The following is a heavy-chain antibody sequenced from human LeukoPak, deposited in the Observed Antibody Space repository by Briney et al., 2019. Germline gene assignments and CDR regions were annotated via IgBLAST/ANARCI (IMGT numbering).Heavy chain of an antibody. CDR1: VFAFSSHA. CDR2: ISASGGST. CDR3: AKGVKIVSGKYFFDY. V-gene: IGHV3-23*01. D-gene: IGHD5/OR15-5a*01. J-gene: IGHJ4*02. Sequence: GGSLRLSCAASVFAFSSHAMTWVRQAPGKGLEWVSTISASGGSTYYADSVRGRFTISRDNSKNTLYLQMNSPRAEDTAVYYCAKGVKIVSGKYFFDYWGQGTLVTVSS.